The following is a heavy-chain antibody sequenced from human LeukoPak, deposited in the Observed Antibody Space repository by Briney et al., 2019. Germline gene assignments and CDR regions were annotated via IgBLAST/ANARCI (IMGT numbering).Heavy chain of an antibody. CDR2: IEGDGSRI. CDR1: GFTLSGYW. J-gene: IGHJ4*02. CDR3: AKAVAGRD. V-gene: IGHV3-74*01. Sequence: SGGSLRLSCAASGFTLSGYWMHWVRQAPGKGLVWVSRIEGDGSRITYADSVKGRFTISRDNSKNTLYLQMNSLRAEDTAVYYCAKAVAGRDWGQGTLVTVSS. D-gene: IGHD3-10*01.